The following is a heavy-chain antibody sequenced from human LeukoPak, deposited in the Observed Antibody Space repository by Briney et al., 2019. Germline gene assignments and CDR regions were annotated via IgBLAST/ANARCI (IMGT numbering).Heavy chain of an antibody. V-gene: IGHV3-53*01. J-gene: IGHJ6*03. CDR2: IYSGGST. Sequence: GGSLRLSCAASGFIVSSNYMSWVRQAPGKGLEWVSVIYSGGSTYYADSVRGRFTISRDNSKSTLYLQMNSLRAEDTAVYYCAREQAAAGINYYYYYMDVWGKGTTVTVSS. D-gene: IGHD6-13*01. CDR3: AREQAAAGINYYYYYMDV. CDR1: GFIVSSNY.